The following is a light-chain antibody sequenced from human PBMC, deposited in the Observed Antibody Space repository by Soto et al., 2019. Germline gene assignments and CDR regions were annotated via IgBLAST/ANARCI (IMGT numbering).Light chain of an antibody. CDR2: DAS. V-gene: IGKV3-11*01. J-gene: IGKJ4*01. Sequence: EIVLTQSPATLSLSPGERATLSCRASQSVSSQLAWYQQKPGQAPRLLIYDASNRATGIPARFSGSGSATDFTLPISRLEPEDFAVYYCQQRCDWPLTFGGGTKVEIK. CDR3: QQRCDWPLT. CDR1: QSVSSQ.